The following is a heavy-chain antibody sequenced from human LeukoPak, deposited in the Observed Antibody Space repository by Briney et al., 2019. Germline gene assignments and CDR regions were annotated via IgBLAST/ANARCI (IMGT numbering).Heavy chain of an antibody. V-gene: IGHV4-30-4*08. J-gene: IGHJ3*02. CDR2: IYYSGST. Sequence: SQTLSLTCTVSGGSISSGDYYWSWIRQPPGKGLEWIGYIYYSGSTYYNPSLKSRVTISVDTSKNQFSLKLSSVTAVDTAVYYCARESNCGGDCYSDAFDIWGQGTMVTVSS. CDR3: ARESNCGGDCYSDAFDI. CDR1: GGSISSGDYY. D-gene: IGHD2-21*01.